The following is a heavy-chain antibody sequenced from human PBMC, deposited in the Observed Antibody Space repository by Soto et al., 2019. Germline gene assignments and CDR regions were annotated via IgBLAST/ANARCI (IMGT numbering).Heavy chain of an antibody. Sequence: EVQLVESGGGLVKPGGSLRLSCAASGFTFSNYRMNWVRRAPGKGLEWVSSISSRSTYISYGDSVKGRFTISRDNAKNSLYLQMTRLRAEDTAVYYCARDLLQYGGRGYYWGQGTLVTVSS. CDR1: GFTFSNYR. V-gene: IGHV3-21*01. CDR3: ARDLLQYGGRGYY. J-gene: IGHJ4*02. D-gene: IGHD2-15*01. CDR2: ISSRSTYI.